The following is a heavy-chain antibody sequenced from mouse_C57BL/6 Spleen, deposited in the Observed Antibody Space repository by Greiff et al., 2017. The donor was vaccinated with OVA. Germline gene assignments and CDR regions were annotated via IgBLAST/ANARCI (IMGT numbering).Heavy chain of an antibody. CDR2: ISDGGSYT. J-gene: IGHJ3*01. Sequence: EVQLVESGGGLVKPGGSLKLSCAASGFTFSSYAMSWVRQTPEKRLEWVATISDGGSYTYYPDNVKGRFTISRDNAKNNLYLQMSHLKSEDTAMYYCAREGLGAWFAYWGQGTLVTVSA. CDR3: AREGLGAWFAY. D-gene: IGHD3-3*01. V-gene: IGHV5-4*01. CDR1: GFTFSSYA.